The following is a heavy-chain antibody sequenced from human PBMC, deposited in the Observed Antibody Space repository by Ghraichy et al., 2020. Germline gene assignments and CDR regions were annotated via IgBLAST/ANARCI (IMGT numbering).Heavy chain of an antibody. J-gene: IGHJ6*02. V-gene: IGHV3-21*01. Sequence: GGSLRLSCAASGFTFSSYKMNWVRQAPGKGLEWVSSISSSTAFTYYADSVKGRFTISRDNAKNSLNLQMNSLRAEDTAVYYCARDWDCSITACNGYNYYALDVWGQGTTVTVSS. CDR1: GFTFSSYK. D-gene: IGHD2-2*01. CDR2: ISSSTAFT. CDR3: ARDWDCSITACNGYNYYALDV.